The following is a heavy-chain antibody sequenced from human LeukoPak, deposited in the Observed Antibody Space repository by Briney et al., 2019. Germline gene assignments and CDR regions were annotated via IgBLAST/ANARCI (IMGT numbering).Heavy chain of an antibody. CDR3: ARCGSDYYDSSGYYYYFDY. CDR2: ISAYNGNT. V-gene: IGHV1-18*01. J-gene: IGHJ4*02. Sequence: ASVKVSCKASGYTFTGYGISWVRQAPGQGLEWMGWISAYNGNTNYAQKLQGRVTMTTDTSTSTAYMELRSLRSDDTAVYYCARCGSDYYDSSGYYYYFDYWGQGTLVTVSS. D-gene: IGHD3-22*01. CDR1: GYTFTGYG.